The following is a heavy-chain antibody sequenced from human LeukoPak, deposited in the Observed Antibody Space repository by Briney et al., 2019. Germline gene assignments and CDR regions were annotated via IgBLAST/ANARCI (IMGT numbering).Heavy chain of an antibody. CDR1: GVSISSSNSY. J-gene: IGHJ6*03. D-gene: IGHD6-13*01. Sequence: SETLSLTCTLSGVSISSSNSYWGWIRQPPGKGLEWIGSIYYSGNTYYNASLKSQVSISIDTSKNQFSLRLTSVTAADTAVYYCARHVNRWWSGAAAGNPRVYYYYYMDVWGKGTTVTISS. CDR3: ARHVNRWWSGAAAGNPRVYYYYYMDV. CDR2: IYYSGNT. V-gene: IGHV4-39*01.